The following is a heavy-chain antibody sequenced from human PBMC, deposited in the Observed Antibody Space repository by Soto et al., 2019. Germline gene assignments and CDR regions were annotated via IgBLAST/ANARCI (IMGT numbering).Heavy chain of an antibody. CDR2: IYYSGST. D-gene: IGHD2-21*02. J-gene: IGHJ5*02. CDR3: ARQSIYGGGDCSLNWFDP. V-gene: IGHV4-39*01. CDR1: GGSISSSSYY. Sequence: QLQLQESGPGLVKPSETLSLTCTVSGGSISSSSYYWGWIRQPPGKGLEWLGSIYYSGSTYYNPSLKSRVTISVDTSKNQFSLKLSSVTAADTAVYYCARQSIYGGGDCSLNWFDPWGQGTLVTVSS.